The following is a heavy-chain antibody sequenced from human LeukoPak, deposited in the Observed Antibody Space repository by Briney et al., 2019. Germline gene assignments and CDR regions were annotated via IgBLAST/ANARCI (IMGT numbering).Heavy chain of an antibody. CDR3: ARGGAAALREDH. V-gene: IGHV4-59*01. CDR2: IYYSGST. CDR1: GGSISSYY. J-gene: IGHJ4*02. D-gene: IGHD6-13*01. Sequence: SETLSLTCTVSGGSISSYYWSWIRQPPGKGLEWIGHIYYSGSTNYNPSLRSRVTISVDTSKNQFSLKLSSVTAADTAVYYCARGGAAALREDHWGQGTLVTVSS.